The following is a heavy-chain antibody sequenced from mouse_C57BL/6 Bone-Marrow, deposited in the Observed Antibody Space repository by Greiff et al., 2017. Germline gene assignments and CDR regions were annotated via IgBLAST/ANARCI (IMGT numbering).Heavy chain of an antibody. V-gene: IGHV1-85*01. J-gene: IGHJ3*01. Sequence: QVQLQQSGPELVKPGASVKLSCKASGYTFTSYDINWVKQRPGQGLEWIGWIYPRDGSTKYNEKFKGKATLTVDTSSSTAYMELHSLTSEDSAVYFCAKTYDYGGAWFAYWGQGTLVTVSA. CDR1: GYTFTSYD. D-gene: IGHD2-4*01. CDR2: IYPRDGST. CDR3: AKTYDYGGAWFAY.